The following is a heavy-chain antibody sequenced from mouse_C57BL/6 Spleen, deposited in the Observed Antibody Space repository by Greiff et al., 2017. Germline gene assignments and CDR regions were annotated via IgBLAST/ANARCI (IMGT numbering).Heavy chain of an antibody. D-gene: IGHD2-2*01. V-gene: IGHV1-59*01. CDR1: GYTFTSYW. J-gene: IGHJ4*01. CDR2: IDPPDSYT. CDR3: AQWFFSMDY. Sequence: QVQLKQPGAELVRPGTSVKLSCKASGYTFTSYWMHWVKQRPGQGLEWIGVIDPPDSYTNYNQKFKGKATLTVDTSSSTAYMQLSSLTSVDSAVXYCAQWFFSMDYWGQGTSVTVSS.